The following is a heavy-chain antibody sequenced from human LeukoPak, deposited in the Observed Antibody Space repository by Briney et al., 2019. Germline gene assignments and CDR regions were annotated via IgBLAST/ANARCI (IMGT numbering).Heavy chain of an antibody. V-gene: IGHV3-30-3*01. D-gene: IGHD3-22*01. J-gene: IGHJ4*02. Sequence: GGSLRLSCAASGFTFSSYAMHWVRQAPGKGLEWVAVISYDGSNKYYADSVKGRFTISRDNSKNTLYLQMNSLRAEGTAVYYCARLGSSGYIDYWGQGTLVTVSS. CDR1: GFTFSSYA. CDR3: ARLGSSGYIDY. CDR2: ISYDGSNK.